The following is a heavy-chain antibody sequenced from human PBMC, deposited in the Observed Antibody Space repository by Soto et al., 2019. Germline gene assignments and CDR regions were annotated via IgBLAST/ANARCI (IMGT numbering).Heavy chain of an antibody. CDR2: IYYSGST. CDR3: ARVHGFAFDI. Sequence: SETLSLTCTVSGGSISSGDYYWSWIRQPPGKGLEWIGYIYYSGSTYYNSSLKSRVTISVDTSKNQFSLKLSSVTAADTAVYYCARVHGFAFDIWGQGTMVTVSS. D-gene: IGHD3-10*01. J-gene: IGHJ3*02. V-gene: IGHV4-30-4*01. CDR1: GGSISSGDYY.